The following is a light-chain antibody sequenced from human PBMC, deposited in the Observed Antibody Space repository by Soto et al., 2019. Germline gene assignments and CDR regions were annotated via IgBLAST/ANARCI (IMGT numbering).Light chain of an antibody. CDR2: RAS. Sequence: DIQMTQTPSTRSASVGDRVTMTCRASQSISNSFAWYQQKPGKAPKLLIYRASALQSGVPSRFSGSGSGTEFTLTIDSLQPDDFATFYCQQYSTYPLTFGGGTRVDIK. CDR3: QQYSTYPLT. CDR1: QSISNS. V-gene: IGKV1-5*03. J-gene: IGKJ4*01.